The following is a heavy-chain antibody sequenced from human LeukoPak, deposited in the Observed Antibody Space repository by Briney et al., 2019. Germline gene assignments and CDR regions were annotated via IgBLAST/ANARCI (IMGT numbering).Heavy chain of an antibody. J-gene: IGHJ6*02. CDR1: GFTFSSYA. CDR3: ARGKRVSLPQYGMDV. Sequence: GGSLRLSCAASGFTFSSYAMHWVRQAPGKGLECVSAISSNGGSTYYANSVKGRFTISRDNSKNTLYLQMGSLRAEDMAVYYCARGKRVSLPQYGMDVWGQGTTVTVSS. CDR2: ISSNGGST. V-gene: IGHV3-64*01.